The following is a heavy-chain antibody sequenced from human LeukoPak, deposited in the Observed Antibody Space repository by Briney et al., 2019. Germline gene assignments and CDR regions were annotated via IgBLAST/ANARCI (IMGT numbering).Heavy chain of an antibody. Sequence: GASVKVSCKASGYTFTSYDINWVRQATGQGLEWMGWMNPNSGNTGYAQKFQGRVTMTRNTSISTAYMELSSLRSEDTDVYYCARGPPYYYDSSGYYYGGEGTLVTVSA. CDR1: GYTFTSYD. V-gene: IGHV1-8*01. J-gene: IGHJ4*02. CDR3: ARGPPYYYDSSGYYY. D-gene: IGHD3-22*01. CDR2: MNPNSGNT.